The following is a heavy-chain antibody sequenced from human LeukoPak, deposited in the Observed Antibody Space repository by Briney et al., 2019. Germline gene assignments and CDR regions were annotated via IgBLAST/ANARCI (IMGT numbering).Heavy chain of an antibody. CDR2: ISSSSSYT. J-gene: IGHJ1*01. V-gene: IGHV3-11*06. CDR3: TRGSAIASSD. D-gene: IGHD3-3*02. Sequence: GGSLRLSCVVSGIPFSDYYMNWIRQAPGKGLEWISYISSSSSYTDYADSVKGRFTMSRDNAKNTLYLQMNSLRAEDTAVYYCTRGSAIASSDWGQGTLVTVSS. CDR1: GIPFSDYY.